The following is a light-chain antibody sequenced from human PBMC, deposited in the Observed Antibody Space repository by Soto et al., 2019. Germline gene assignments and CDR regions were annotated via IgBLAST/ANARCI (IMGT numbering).Light chain of an antibody. CDR2: DAS. CDR3: QQYDSSPKT. CDR1: QTVRNNY. J-gene: IGKJ1*01. V-gene: IGKV3-20*01. Sequence: ECVLTQDPSTLSLSPGERATLSRRASQTVRNNYLAWYQQKPGQAPRLLIYDASSRATGIPDRFSGGGSGTDFTLTISRLEPEDFAVYYCQQYDSSPKTFGQGTKVDI.